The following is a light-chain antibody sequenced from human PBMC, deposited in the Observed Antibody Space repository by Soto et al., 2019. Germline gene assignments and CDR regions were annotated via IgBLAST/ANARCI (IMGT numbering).Light chain of an antibody. CDR3: QQYGSSPLT. CDR2: DVS. Sequence: DIQMTQSPSTLSASVGDRVTITCRASQSISSWLAWYQQKPGKAPKLLIYDVSSLESGLPSRFSGSGSGADFTLTISRLEPEDFAVYYCQQYGSSPLTFGGGTKVDIK. V-gene: IGKV1-5*01. CDR1: QSISSW. J-gene: IGKJ4*01.